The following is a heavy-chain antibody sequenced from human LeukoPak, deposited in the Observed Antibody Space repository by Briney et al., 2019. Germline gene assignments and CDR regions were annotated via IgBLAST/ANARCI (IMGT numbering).Heavy chain of an antibody. CDR2: ISAYNGNT. Sequence: ASVKVSCKASGYTFTAYYMHWVRQAPGQGLEWMGWISAYNGNTNYAQKLQGRVTMTTDTSTSTAYMELRSLRSDDTAVYYCARGFFYDFWSGLDYWGQGTLVTVSS. D-gene: IGHD3-3*01. J-gene: IGHJ4*02. CDR3: ARGFFYDFWSGLDY. V-gene: IGHV1-18*04. CDR1: GYTFTAYY.